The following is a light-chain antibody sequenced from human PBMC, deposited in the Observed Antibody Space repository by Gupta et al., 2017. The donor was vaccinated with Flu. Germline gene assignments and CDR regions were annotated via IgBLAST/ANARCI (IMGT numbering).Light chain of an antibody. CDR3: QQRTNWPPT. Sequence: PATLSLSPGESATLYSSARRSVSTYVLWYQHKPGQAPRRLISDASDRAPGIPARFSGSGSGTEFTLTISSLEPEDFAIYYCQQRTNWPPTFGGGTKVESK. J-gene: IGKJ4*01. CDR1: RSVSTY. V-gene: IGKV3-11*01. CDR2: DAS.